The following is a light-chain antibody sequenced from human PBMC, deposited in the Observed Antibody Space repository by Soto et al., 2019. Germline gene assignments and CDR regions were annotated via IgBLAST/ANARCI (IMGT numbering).Light chain of an antibody. CDR3: LLSYSGGNSV. J-gene: IGLJ2*01. V-gene: IGLV7-46*01. Sequence: QAVVTQEPSLTVSPGGTVTLTCGSNTXAVTSGHYPHWLQQRPGQAPRTLIYDTSNKRSWTPARFSGSLLGGKAALTLSGAQPEDEADYYCLLSYSGGNSVFGGGTHLTVL. CDR1: TXAVTSGHY. CDR2: DTS.